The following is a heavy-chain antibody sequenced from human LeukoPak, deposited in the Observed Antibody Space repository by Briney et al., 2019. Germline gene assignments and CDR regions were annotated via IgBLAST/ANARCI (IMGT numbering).Heavy chain of an antibody. CDR2: IYAGGST. Sequence: PGGSLRLSCAASGFTFSSYAMSWVRQAPGKGLEWVSVIYAGGSTYYADSVKGRFTISRDNSKNTLYLQMNSLRAGDTAVYYCARDKYDSSGSYFDPWGQGALVTVSS. CDR3: ARDKYDSSGSYFDP. V-gene: IGHV3-66*01. D-gene: IGHD3-22*01. J-gene: IGHJ5*02. CDR1: GFTFSSYA.